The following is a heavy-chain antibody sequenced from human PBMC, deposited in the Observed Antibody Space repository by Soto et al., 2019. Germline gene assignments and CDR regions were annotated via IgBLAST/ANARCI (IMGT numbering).Heavy chain of an antibody. CDR3: ARDLSGSGWSYY. D-gene: IGHD6-19*01. V-gene: IGHV1-69*13. CDR1: GGTFSSYA. J-gene: IGHJ4*02. CDR2: IIPIFGTA. Sequence: SVKVSCKASGGTFSSYAISWVRQAPGQGLEWMGGIIPIFGTANYAQKFQGRVTITADESTSTAYMELSSLRSEDTAVYYCARDLSGSGWSYYWGQGTLVTVSS.